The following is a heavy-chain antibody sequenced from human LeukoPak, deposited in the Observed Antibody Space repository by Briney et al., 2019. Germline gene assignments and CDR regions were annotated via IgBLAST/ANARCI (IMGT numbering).Heavy chain of an antibody. CDR2: INHSGST. CDR1: GGSFSGYY. D-gene: IGHD6-19*01. Sequence: PSETLSLTCAVYGGSFSGYYWSWIRQPPGKGLEWIGEINHSGSTNYNPSLKSRVTISVDTSKNQFSLKLSSVTAAATAVYYCARAVAGTYFDYWGQGTLVTVSS. V-gene: IGHV4-34*01. CDR3: ARAVAGTYFDY. J-gene: IGHJ4*02.